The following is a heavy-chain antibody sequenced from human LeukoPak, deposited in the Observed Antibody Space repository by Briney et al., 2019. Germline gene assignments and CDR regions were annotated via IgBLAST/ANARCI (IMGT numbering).Heavy chain of an antibody. CDR3: ARAELAAADPNWFDP. D-gene: IGHD6-13*01. V-gene: IGHV3-11*04. J-gene: IGHJ5*02. CDR1: GFTFSDYY. Sequence: GGSLRLSCAASGFTFSDYYMSWIRQAPGKGLEWVSYISSSGSTIYYADSVKGRFTISRDNAKNSLYLQMNNLRAEDTAVYYCARAELAAADPNWFDPWGQGTLVTVSS. CDR2: ISSSGSTI.